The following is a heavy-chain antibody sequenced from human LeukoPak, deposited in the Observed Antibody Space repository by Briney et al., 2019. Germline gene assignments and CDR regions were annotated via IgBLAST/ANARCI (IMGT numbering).Heavy chain of an antibody. V-gene: IGHV4-59*01. CDR3: ARVGLTVTTPIYYYYMDV. CDR1: GGSISSYY. D-gene: IGHD1-7*01. J-gene: IGHJ6*03. CDR2: MYYSGST. Sequence: SETLSLTCSVSGGSISSYYWSWIRPPPGKGLEWIGYMYYSGSTNYSPSLKSRATISVDTSKNQSSLQLSSVTAADTAVYFCARVGLTVTTPIYYYYMDVWGKGTTVTVSS.